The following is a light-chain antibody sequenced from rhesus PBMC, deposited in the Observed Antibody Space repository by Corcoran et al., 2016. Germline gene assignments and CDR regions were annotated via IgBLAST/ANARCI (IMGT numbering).Light chain of an antibody. CDR3: QQYIRGPLT. J-gene: IGKJ4*01. Sequence: DIQMTQSPSSLSASVGDTVTISCRASQRVMNWLAWYQQKPGKAPKLLIYRASQLQSGVPSRFSGGGYGTDFTLTISSLKSEDFATCICQQYIRGPLTFGGGTKVDLK. CDR1: QRVMNW. CDR2: RAS. V-gene: IGKV1-22*01.